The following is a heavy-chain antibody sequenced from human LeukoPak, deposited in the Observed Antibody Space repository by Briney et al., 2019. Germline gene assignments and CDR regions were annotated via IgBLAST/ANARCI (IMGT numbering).Heavy chain of an antibody. CDR1: GGSISSTSYY. Sequence: SETLSLTCLVSGGSISSTSYYWGWIRQSPGRGLEWIGSFYYTGSIFDNRSLRSRVTISIDMSKNQFLLKLTSVTAADTAVYYCARGYSSSWSYFDYWGQGTLVTVSS. J-gene: IGHJ4*02. V-gene: IGHV4-39*07. CDR2: FYYTGSI. D-gene: IGHD6-13*01. CDR3: ARGYSSSWSYFDY.